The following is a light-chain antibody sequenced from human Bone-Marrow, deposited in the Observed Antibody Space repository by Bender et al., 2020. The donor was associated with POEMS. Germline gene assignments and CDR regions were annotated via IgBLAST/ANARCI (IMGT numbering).Light chain of an antibody. CDR2: DVS. J-gene: IGLJ2*01. Sequence: QSALTQPRSVSGSPGQSVTISCTGTSSDVGGYNYVSWYQQHPGKAPKLMIYDVSKRPSGVPDRFSGSKSGNTASLTISGLQAEDEAHYYCSSYTGSNNHVVFGGGTKLTVL. CDR3: SSYTGSNNHVV. CDR1: SSDVGGYNY. V-gene: IGLV2-11*01.